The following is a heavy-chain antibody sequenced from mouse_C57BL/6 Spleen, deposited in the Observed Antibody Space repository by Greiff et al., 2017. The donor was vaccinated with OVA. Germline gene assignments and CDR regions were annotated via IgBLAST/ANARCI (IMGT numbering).Heavy chain of an antibody. Sequence: EVQLKQSGPVLVKPGASVKMSCKASGYTFTDYYMNWVKQSHGKSLEWIGVINPYNGGTSYNQKFKGKATLTVDKSSSTAYMELNSLTSEDSAVYYCARISSGSPFGYWGQGTLVTVSA. CDR2: INPYNGGT. CDR1: GYTFTDYY. J-gene: IGHJ3*01. D-gene: IGHD3-2*02. V-gene: IGHV1-19*01. CDR3: ARISSGSPFGY.